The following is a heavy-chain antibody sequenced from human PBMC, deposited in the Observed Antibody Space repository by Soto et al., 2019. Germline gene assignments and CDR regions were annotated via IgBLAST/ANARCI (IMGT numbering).Heavy chain of an antibody. V-gene: IGHV5-51*01. CDR1: EYSFTGYW. Sequence: PGESLKISCKGSEYSFTGYWIGWVRQMPGKGLEWMGIIYPDDSGTKYSPSFEGQVTISADKSISIAYLQWSSLKASDTAMYYCARLRDYGELGKWFDPWGQGTLVTVSS. CDR2: IYPDDSGT. J-gene: IGHJ5*02. D-gene: IGHD4-17*01. CDR3: ARLRDYGELGKWFDP.